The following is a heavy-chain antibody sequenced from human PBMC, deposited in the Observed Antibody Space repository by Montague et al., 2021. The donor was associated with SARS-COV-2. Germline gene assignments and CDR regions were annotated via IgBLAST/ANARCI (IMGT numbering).Heavy chain of an antibody. D-gene: IGHD3-16*01. CDR3: ARDPGLAGYTAGLGY. J-gene: IGHJ4*02. CDR2: IYNSGTT. V-gene: IGHV4-61*02. Sequence: IYNSGTTNYNPSLKSRVTISIDTSKNQFSLTVNSVTAADTAMYYCARDPGLAGYTAGLGYWGQGTLVTVSS.